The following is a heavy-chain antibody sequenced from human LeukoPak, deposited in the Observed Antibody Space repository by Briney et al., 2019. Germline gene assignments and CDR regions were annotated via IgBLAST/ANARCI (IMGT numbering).Heavy chain of an antibody. J-gene: IGHJ4*02. V-gene: IGHV3-23*01. Sequence: GGSLGLSCAASGFTFSSYAMSWVRQAPGKGLEWVSAISGRGDSTYYADSVKGRFTISRDNSKNTLYMQMNSLRAEDTAVYYCAKNSSGRGIFDFWGQGTLVTVSS. CDR1: GFTFSSYA. CDR2: ISGRGDST. CDR3: AKNSSGRGIFDF. D-gene: IGHD6-19*01.